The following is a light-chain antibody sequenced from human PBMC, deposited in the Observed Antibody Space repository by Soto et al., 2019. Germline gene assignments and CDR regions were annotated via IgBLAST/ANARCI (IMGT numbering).Light chain of an antibody. J-gene: IGKJ4*01. CDR3: QQSYSTPLT. CDR2: GAS. Sequence: EVVMTPSPAILSVSPGERVALSCRASQSVSINLAWIQQKPGQGPRLLIIGASTRATGVPDRFSGSGSGTEFTLTIDSLQSDDFATYYCQQSYSTPLTFGGGTKVEIK. V-gene: IGKV3-15*01. CDR1: QSVSIN.